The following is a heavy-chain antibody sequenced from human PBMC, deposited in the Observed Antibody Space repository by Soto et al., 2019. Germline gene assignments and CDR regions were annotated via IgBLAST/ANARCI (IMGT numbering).Heavy chain of an antibody. CDR2: ISAYNGNT. D-gene: IGHD6-13*01. Sequence: GASVKVSCKASGYTFTNYDISWVRQAPGHGLEWMGWISAYNGNTNYAQKLQGRVTMATDTSTRTAYMELRRLRSDNTAVYYCSRSHVAALPPDYWGQGARVTVSS. V-gene: IGHV1-18*01. J-gene: IGHJ4*02. CDR1: GYTFTNYD. CDR3: SRSHVAALPPDY.